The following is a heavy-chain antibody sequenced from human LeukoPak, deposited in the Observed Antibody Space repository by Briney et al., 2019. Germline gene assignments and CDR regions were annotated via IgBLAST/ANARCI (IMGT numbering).Heavy chain of an antibody. CDR1: GGTFSSYA. V-gene: IGHV1-69*04. Sequence: GASVKVSCKASGGTFSSYAISWVRQAPGQGLEWMGRIIPILGIANYAQKFQGRVTITADKSTSTVYMELRSLRSDDTAVYYCARVRYDSSGYYYVDYWGQGTLVTVSS. D-gene: IGHD3-22*01. CDR2: IIPILGIA. J-gene: IGHJ4*02. CDR3: ARVRYDSSGYYYVDY.